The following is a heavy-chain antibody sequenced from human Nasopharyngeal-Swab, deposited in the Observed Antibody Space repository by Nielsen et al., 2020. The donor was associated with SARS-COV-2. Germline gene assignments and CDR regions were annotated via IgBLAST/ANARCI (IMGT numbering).Heavy chain of an antibody. CDR1: GGTFSSYA. J-gene: IGHJ3*02. D-gene: IGHD1-1*01. Sequence: SVKVSCKASGGTFSSYAISRVRQAPGQGLEWMGGIIPIFGTANYAQKFQGRVTITADESTSTAYMELSSLRSEDTAVYYCARDGYGNGAFDIWGQGTMVTVSS. V-gene: IGHV1-69*13. CDR3: ARDGYGNGAFDI. CDR2: IIPIFGTA.